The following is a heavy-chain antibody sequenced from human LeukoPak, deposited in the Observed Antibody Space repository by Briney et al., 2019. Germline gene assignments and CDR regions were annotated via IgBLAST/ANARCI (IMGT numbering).Heavy chain of an antibody. Sequence: SETLSLTCTVSGGSINNYWSWIRQPPGTGLEWVASISSGGNSFHSPSLKSRITISLDTSKNQISLILRSVTAADTAVYYCVREVVTHDLYLDVWGKGTTVIVSS. D-gene: IGHD3-22*01. CDR2: ISSGGNS. V-gene: IGHV4-39*07. CDR3: VREVVTHDLYLDV. CDR1: GGSINNY. J-gene: IGHJ6*03.